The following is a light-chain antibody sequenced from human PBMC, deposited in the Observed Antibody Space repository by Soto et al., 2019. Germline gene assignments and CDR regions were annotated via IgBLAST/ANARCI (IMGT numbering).Light chain of an antibody. CDR1: QSVDKY. Sequence: EIVLTQSPATLSLSPGERATLSCRASQSVDKYLAWYQQKPGQAPRLLIYDASNSTSGSPDRFSGSGSGTDFSLTISSREPEDFAVYYCQQRTNWPPLTFGGGTKVEIK. CDR3: QQRTNWPPLT. V-gene: IGKV3-11*01. J-gene: IGKJ4*01. CDR2: DAS.